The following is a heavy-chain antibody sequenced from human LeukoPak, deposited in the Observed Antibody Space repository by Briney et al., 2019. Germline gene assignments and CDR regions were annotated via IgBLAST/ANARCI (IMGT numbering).Heavy chain of an antibody. CDR3: ARARLTMIVES. CDR1: GGSISSGSYY. V-gene: IGHV4-61*02. CDR2: IYTGGST. Sequence: PSETLSLTCTVSGGSISSGSYYWSWIRQPAGKGLEWIGRIYTGGSTNYNPSLKSRVTISVDTSKNQFSLKLSSVTAADTAVYYCARARLTMIVESWGQGTLVTVSS. J-gene: IGHJ4*02. D-gene: IGHD3-22*01.